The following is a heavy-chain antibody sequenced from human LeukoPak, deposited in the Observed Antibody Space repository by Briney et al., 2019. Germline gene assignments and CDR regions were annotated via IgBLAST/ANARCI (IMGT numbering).Heavy chain of an antibody. Sequence: ASVKVSCKASGYTFTDHDLYWVRQAPGQGLEWMGWIEPKSGDTNCPQKFQDRVTVTRDTTISTVYMELSRLTSDDTAVYYCARSPGWWYFDYWGQGTLVTVSS. CDR2: IEPKSGDT. CDR1: GYTFTDHD. V-gene: IGHV1-2*02. D-gene: IGHD2-15*01. CDR3: ARSPGWWYFDY. J-gene: IGHJ4*02.